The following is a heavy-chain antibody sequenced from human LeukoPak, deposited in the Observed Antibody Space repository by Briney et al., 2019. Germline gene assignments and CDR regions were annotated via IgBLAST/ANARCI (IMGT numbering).Heavy chain of an antibody. J-gene: IGHJ6*03. Sequence: SETLSLTCAVSGGSISSYYWSWIRQPPGKGLGWMGRIYIGGSTNYNPSLKSRVTMSVDTSKNQFSLKLSSATAADTAVYYCAREAPPSGSYSNDYYYMDVWGKGTTVTVSS. CDR3: AREAPPSGSYSNDYYYMDV. CDR1: GGSISSYY. CDR2: IYIGGST. V-gene: IGHV4-4*07. D-gene: IGHD1-26*01.